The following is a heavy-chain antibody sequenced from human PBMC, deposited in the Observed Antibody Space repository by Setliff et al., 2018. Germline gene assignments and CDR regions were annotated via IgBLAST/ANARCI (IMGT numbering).Heavy chain of an antibody. CDR3: AQSSCSAGLCSIAGGALDI. Sequence: GGSLRLSCAASGFTFSSFAMSWVRQAPGKRLEWVSIINVGGTNTYYRDSVKGRFTISRDNSKSTLYLQVNSLRAEDTAIYYCAQSSCSAGLCSIAGGALDIWGQGTKVTVS. D-gene: IGHD1-26*01. CDR2: INVGGTNT. V-gene: IGHV3-23*01. CDR1: GFTFSSFA. J-gene: IGHJ3*02.